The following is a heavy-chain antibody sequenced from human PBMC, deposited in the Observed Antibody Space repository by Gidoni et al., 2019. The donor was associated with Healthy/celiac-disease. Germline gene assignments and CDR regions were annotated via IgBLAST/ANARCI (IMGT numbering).Heavy chain of an antibody. J-gene: IGHJ4*02. D-gene: IGHD4-17*01. CDR3: AKVAVRYGDYAPNDY. Sequence: EVQLLESGGGLVQPGGSLRLSCAASGFTFSSYAMGWVRQAPGQGLAWVSAISGSGGSTYYADSVKGRFTISRDNSKNTLYLQMNSLRAEDTAVYYCAKVAVRYGDYAPNDYWGQGTLVTVSS. CDR1: GFTFSSYA. CDR2: ISGSGGST. V-gene: IGHV3-23*01.